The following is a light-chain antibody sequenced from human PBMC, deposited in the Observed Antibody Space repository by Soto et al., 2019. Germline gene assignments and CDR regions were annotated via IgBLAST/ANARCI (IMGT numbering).Light chain of an antibody. V-gene: IGKV4-1*01. CDR1: QAVFYNAKNY. Sequence: DIVRTQARYSLSVALGETVTINFKSSQAVFYNAKNYLGWYQHTPGPRPKLLIYWASTRESGVPDRFSGSGSGTDFTLPISSLQAEDVGAYYCLQYYSHPLTFGGGTLV. CDR2: WAS. J-gene: IGKJ4*01. CDR3: LQYYSHPLT.